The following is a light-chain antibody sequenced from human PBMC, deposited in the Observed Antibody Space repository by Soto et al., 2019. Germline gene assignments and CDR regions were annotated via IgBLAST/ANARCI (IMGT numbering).Light chain of an antibody. CDR3: QQYGDWPLT. CDR1: QSVGNN. J-gene: IGKJ4*01. V-gene: IGKV3-15*01. CDR2: ATS. Sequence: EIVLTQSPATLSVSPGERATLSCRASQSVGNNFAWYQQKPGQAPRLPIFATSTRATGVPSRFSGSGSGTEFTLTYSSLQSEDVAVYYCQQYGDWPLTFGGGAKVEIE.